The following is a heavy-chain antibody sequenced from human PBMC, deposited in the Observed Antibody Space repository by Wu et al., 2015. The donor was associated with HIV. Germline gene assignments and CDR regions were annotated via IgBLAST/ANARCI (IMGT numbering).Heavy chain of an antibody. D-gene: IGHD3-22*01. CDR3: AMDYHTSSRPPGY. CDR2: INPTGGGT. J-gene: IGHJ4*02. Sequence: QVQLVQSGAEVKKPGASVKISCKASGYTFTTYYIHWVRQAPGQGLEWMGIINPTGGGTNYAQKFQGRVTMTSDTSTSTVSMEVSSLRSEDTAMYYCAMDYHTSSRPPGYWGQGTLVTVSS. V-gene: IGHV1-46*01. CDR1: GYTFTTYY.